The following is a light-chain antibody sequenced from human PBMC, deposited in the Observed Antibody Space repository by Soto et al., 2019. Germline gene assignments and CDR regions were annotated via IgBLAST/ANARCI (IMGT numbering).Light chain of an antibody. V-gene: IGLV2-14*03. J-gene: IGLJ1*01. Sequence: QSALTQPPSVSGSPGQSITISCTGTRSDIGGYNFVSWFQQHPGKAPKLIIYEVTNRPSGVSERFSGSKSGNTASLTISGLQAEDEAEYFCSSYTSTTPYVFGTGTTVTVL. CDR3: SSYTSTTPYV. CDR2: EVT. CDR1: RSDIGGYNF.